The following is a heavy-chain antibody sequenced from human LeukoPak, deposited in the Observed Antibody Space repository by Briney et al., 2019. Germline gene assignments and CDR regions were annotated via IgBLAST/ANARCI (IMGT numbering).Heavy chain of an antibody. V-gene: IGHV3-48*03. J-gene: IGHJ4*02. CDR2: ISSSGTTI. Sequence: GGSLRLSCAASGFTFSGYEMNWVRQAPGKGLEWVSYISSSGTTIYYADTVKGRFTISRDNAKNSLYLQMNSLRVDDTAIYYCARMKWDHLALFGYWGQGTLVTVSS. CDR3: ARMKWDHLALFGY. CDR1: GFTFSGYE. D-gene: IGHD1-26*01.